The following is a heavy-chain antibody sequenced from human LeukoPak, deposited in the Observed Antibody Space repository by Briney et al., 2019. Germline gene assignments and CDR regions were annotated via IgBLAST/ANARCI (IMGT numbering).Heavy chain of an antibody. CDR1: GFTLDDYA. D-gene: IGHD6-13*01. CDR3: AKVESEYSSSWYYFDY. Sequence: GGSLRLSCAASGFTLDDYAMHWVRQAPGKGLEWVSLISGDGGSTYYADSVKGRFTISRDNSKNSLYLQMNSLRTEDTALYYCAKVESEYSSSWYYFDYWGQGTLVTVSS. V-gene: IGHV3-43*02. J-gene: IGHJ4*02. CDR2: ISGDGGST.